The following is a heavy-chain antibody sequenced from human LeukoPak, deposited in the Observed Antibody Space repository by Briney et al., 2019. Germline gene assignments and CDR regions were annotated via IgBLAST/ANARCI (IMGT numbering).Heavy chain of an antibody. CDR2: IGSSAI. CDR1: GFTFSSYE. Sequence: VGSLRLSCAASGFTFSSYEMNWVRQAPGKGLEWVSSIGSSAIYYEDSVKGRLAISRDNAKNSLYLQMNSLRAEDTAVYYCARRSRIGFDYWGQGTLVTVSS. V-gene: IGHV3-48*03. CDR3: ARRSRIGFDY. J-gene: IGHJ4*02. D-gene: IGHD3-16*02.